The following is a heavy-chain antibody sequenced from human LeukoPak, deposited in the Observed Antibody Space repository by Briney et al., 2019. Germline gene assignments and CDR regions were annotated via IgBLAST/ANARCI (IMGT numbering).Heavy chain of an antibody. D-gene: IGHD1/OR15-1a*01. V-gene: IGHV3-21*05. CDR2: ISESGDFI. J-gene: IGHJ4*02. CDR3: LVTTRSRGFDY. CDR1: GFTFSTYM. Sequence: GGSLRLSCAASGFTFSTYMMTWVRQAPGKGLEWVSYISESGDFIYYGDSVKGRFTISRDNPKNSVYLQMSSLRAEDTAVYYCLVTTRSRGFDYWGQGTLVTVSS.